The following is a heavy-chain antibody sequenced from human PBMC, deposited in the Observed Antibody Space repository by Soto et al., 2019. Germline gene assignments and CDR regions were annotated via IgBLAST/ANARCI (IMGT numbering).Heavy chain of an antibody. D-gene: IGHD2-15*01. CDR1: VFTFSSYA. V-gene: IGHV3-23*01. CDR2: ISGSGGST. Sequence: GGSLRLSCAASVFTFSSYAMSWVRQAPGRGLEWVSAISGSGGSTYYADSVKGRFTISRDNSKNTLYLQMNSLRAEDTAVYYCAKDKVVAATPDWFDPWGQGTLVTVSS. J-gene: IGHJ5*02. CDR3: AKDKVVAATPDWFDP.